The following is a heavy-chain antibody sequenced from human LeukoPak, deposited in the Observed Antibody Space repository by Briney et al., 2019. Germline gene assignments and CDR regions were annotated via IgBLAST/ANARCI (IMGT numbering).Heavy chain of an antibody. CDR2: IIGGDATI. J-gene: IGHJ4*02. V-gene: IGHV3-23*01. CDR3: AKGASPFDY. Sequence: PGGSLRLSCAASGFPFSTYTVSWVRQAPGKGLQWVSSIIGGDATIYYADSVKGRFTISRDISKNTLYLQMNSLRAEDTAIYYCAKGASPFDYLGQGTPVTVSS. CDR1: GFPFSTYT.